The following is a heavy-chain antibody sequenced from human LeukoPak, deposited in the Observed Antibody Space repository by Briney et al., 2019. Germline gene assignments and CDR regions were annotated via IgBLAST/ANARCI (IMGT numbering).Heavy chain of an antibody. V-gene: IGHV1-8*01. CDR1: GYTFTSYD. D-gene: IGHD2-2*01. CDR3: TVVVPAAMGNY. J-gene: IGHJ4*02. Sequence: ASVKVSCKASGYTFTSYDINWVRQATGQGLEWMGWMNPNGGNTGYAQKFQGRVTMTRNTSISTAYMELSSLRSEDTAVYYCTVVVPAAMGNYWGQGTLVTVSS. CDR2: MNPNGGNT.